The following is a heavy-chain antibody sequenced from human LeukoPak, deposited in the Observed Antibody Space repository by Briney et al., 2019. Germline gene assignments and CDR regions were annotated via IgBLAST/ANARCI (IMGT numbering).Heavy chain of an antibody. V-gene: IGHV1-18*01. CDR1: GYTFTSYG. J-gene: IGHJ6*02. D-gene: IGHD4-23*01. CDR2: ISAYNGNT. Sequence: ASVKVSCKASGYTFTSYGISWVRQAPGQGLEWMGWISAYNGNTNYAQKLQGRVTMTTDTSTSTAYMELRSLRSDDTAVYYCARDLTLYGGNSYLLEEYYGMDVWGQGTTVTVSS. CDR3: ARDLTLYGGNSYLLEEYYGMDV.